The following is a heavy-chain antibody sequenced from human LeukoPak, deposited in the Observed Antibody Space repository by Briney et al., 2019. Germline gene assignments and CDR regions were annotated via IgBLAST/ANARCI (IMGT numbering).Heavy chain of an antibody. CDR3: TRDTRSIAVAGTIDY. Sequence: PGGSLRLSCTASGFTFGDYAMSWFRQAPGKGLEWVGFIRSKAYGGTTEYAASVKGRFTISRDDSKSIAYLQMNSLKTEDTAVYYCTRDTRSIAVAGTIDYWGQGTLVTVSS. CDR1: GFTFGDYA. CDR2: IRSKAYGGTT. D-gene: IGHD6-19*01. J-gene: IGHJ4*02. V-gene: IGHV3-49*03.